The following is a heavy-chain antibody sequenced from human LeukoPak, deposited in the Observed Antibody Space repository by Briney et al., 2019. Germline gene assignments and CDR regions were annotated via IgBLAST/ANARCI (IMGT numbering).Heavy chain of an antibody. V-gene: IGHV3-23*01. D-gene: IGHD2-8*02. CDR1: GFTFSTLD. CDR2: ISASGSRT. Sequence: GGSLRLSCAASGFTFSTLDMSWVRQAPGKGLEWVSSISASGSRTYYADSVKGRFTISRDNSRDTLYLQMNSLRAEDTAVYYCAKDSSVLVAADDYWGQGTLATVSS. CDR3: AKDSSVLVAADDY. J-gene: IGHJ4*02.